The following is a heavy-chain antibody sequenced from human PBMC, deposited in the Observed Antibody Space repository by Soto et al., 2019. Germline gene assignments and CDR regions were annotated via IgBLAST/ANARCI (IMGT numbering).Heavy chain of an antibody. CDR2: IIPLLGVT. CDR1: GGTFSSYA. Sequence: GASVKVSCKASGGTFSSYAATWVRQAPGQGLEWMGGIIPLLGVTNFAQNFQGRVTITADKSTSTAYMELSSLTSEDTAFYYCARGVTLCGGKFYFDSWGQGTLVTVSS. CDR3: ARGVTLCGGKFYFDS. D-gene: IGHD3-16*01. J-gene: IGHJ4*02. V-gene: IGHV1-69*10.